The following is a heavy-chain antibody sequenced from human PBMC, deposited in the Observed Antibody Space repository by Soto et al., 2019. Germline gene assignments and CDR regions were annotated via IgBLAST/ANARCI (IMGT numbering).Heavy chain of an antibody. D-gene: IGHD6-19*01. J-gene: IGHJ4*02. CDR2: INPNSGGT. CDR1: GYTFTGYY. V-gene: IGHV1-2*04. CDR3: ARSGSGWTIHYFDY. Sequence: ASVKVSCKASGYTFTGYYMHWVRQAPGQGLEWMGWINPNSGGTNYAQKFQGWVTMTRDTSVSTAYMELSRLRSDDTAVYYCARSGSGWTIHYFDYWGQGTLVTVSS.